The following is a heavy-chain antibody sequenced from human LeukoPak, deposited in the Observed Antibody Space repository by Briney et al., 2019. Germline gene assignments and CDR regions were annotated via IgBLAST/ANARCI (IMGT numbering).Heavy chain of an antibody. J-gene: IGHJ4*02. CDR2: IYTSGST. D-gene: IGHD6-13*01. CDR1: GGSISSYY. CDR3: ARAPYSSSWMVWGGDYFDY. Sequence: PSETLSLTCTVSGGSISSYYWSWIRQPAGKGLEWIGRIYTSGSTNYNPSLKSRVTISEDKSKNQFSLKLSSVTAADTAVYYCARAPYSSSWMVWGGDYFDYWGKGTLVTVSS. V-gene: IGHV4-4*07.